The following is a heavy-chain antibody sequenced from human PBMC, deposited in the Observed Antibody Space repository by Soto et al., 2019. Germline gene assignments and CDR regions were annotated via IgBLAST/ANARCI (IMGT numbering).Heavy chain of an antibody. Sequence: WASVKASAKAPRDTFTSYYINWVRQAPGQGLEWMGVINAHGGSTAYAPKYQGRVTLTRDTSASTVYMEVSSLTSEDTAIYYCARSSGGNFGIIIEGTNLFAPRGQGTLVNVSS. CDR2: INAHGGST. CDR1: RDTFTSYY. CDR3: ARSSGGNFGIIIEGTNLFAP. J-gene: IGHJ5*02. D-gene: IGHD1-26*01. V-gene: IGHV1-46*01.